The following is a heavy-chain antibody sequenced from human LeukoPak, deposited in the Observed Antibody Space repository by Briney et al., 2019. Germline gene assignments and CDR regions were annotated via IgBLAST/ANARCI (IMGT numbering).Heavy chain of an antibody. Sequence: ASVKVSCKASGYTFTIYDINWVRQAAGQGLEWMGWMNPDSGNTDFAQKFQGRVTMTRNTTISTAYMELSSLTSEDTAVYYCAVHLPGDYLDPWGQGTLVTVSS. CDR3: AVHLPGDYLDP. CDR2: MNPDSGNT. CDR1: GYTFTIYD. V-gene: IGHV1-8*01. J-gene: IGHJ5*02. D-gene: IGHD4-17*01.